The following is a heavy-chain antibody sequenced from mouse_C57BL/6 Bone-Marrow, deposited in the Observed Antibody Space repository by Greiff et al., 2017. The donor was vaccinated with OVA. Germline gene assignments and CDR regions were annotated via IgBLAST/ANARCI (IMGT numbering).Heavy chain of an antibody. CDR1: GYTFTSYG. V-gene: IGHV1-81*01. CDR2: IYPRSGNT. J-gene: IGHJ2*01. Sequence: VQRVESGAELARPGASVKLSCKASGYTFTSYGISWVKQRTGQGLEWIGEIYPRSGNTYYNEKFKGKATLTADKSSSTAYMELRSLTSEDSAVYFCAREGYPYYFDYWGQGTTLTVSS. CDR3: AREGYPYYFDY. D-gene: IGHD2-2*01.